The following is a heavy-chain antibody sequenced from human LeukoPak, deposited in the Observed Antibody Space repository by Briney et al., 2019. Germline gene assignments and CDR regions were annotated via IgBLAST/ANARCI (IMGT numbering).Heavy chain of an antibody. V-gene: IGHV3-23*01. Sequence: GGSLRLSCVASGFTFSSYAMSWVRQAPGKGLEWVSAISGSDGSTYYADSVKGRFTISRDNSKNTLYLRMNSLRAEDTAVYYCAKNAYNYYGADNYYYYMDVWGKGTTVTVSS. CDR1: GFTFSSYA. D-gene: IGHD3-10*01. CDR2: ISGSDGST. J-gene: IGHJ6*03. CDR3: AKNAYNYYGADNYYYYMDV.